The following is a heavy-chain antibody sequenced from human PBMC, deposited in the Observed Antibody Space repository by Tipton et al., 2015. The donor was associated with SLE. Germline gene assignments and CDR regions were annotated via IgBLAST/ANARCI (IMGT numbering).Heavy chain of an antibody. CDR2: INHSGST. D-gene: IGHD1-26*01. V-gene: IGHV4-34*01. J-gene: IGHJ4*02. CDR3: ASLVGATIPGY. Sequence: TLSLTCAVYGGSFSGYYWNWIRQPPGKGLEWIGEINHSGSTNYNPSLKSRVTISVDTSKNQFSLKLSSVTAADTAVYYCASLVGATIPGYWGQGTLVTVSS. CDR1: GGSFSGYY.